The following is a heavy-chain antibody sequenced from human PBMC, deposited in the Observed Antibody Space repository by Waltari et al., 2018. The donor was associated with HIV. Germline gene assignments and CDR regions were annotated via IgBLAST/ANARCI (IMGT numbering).Heavy chain of an antibody. J-gene: IGHJ6*02. V-gene: IGHV3-49*03. CDR2: ITSEAYGGTA. D-gene: IGHD1-26*01. CDR3: SRPSGPLHSYGMDV. CDR1: FGDYG. Sequence: FGDYGLSWFRQAPGKGLEWVGFITSEAYGGTAEYAASVTGRFTISREDSKSTAYMQMNRLESEDTGVYFCSRPSGPLHSYGMDVWGQGTTVIVSS.